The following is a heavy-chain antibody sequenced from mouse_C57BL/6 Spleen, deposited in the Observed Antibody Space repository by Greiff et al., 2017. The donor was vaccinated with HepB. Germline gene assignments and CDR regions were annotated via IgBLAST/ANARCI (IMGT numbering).Heavy chain of an antibody. CDR1: GYSFTGYY. CDR2: INPSTGGT. Sequence: VQLKESGPELVKPGASVKISCKASGYSFTGYYMNWVKQSPEKSLEWIGEINPSTGGTTYNQKFKAKATLTVDKSSSTAYMQLKSLTSEDSAVYYCARLDYSNYGSVWGTGTTVTVSS. CDR3: ARLDYSNYGSV. V-gene: IGHV1-42*01. D-gene: IGHD2-5*01. J-gene: IGHJ1*03.